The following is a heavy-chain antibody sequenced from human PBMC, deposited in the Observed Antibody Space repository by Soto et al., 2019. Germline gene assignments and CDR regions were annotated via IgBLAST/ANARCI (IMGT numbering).Heavy chain of an antibody. CDR2: ISYDGNNK. CDR3: AGDLYGSGSYDY. V-gene: IGHV3-30-3*01. CDR1: GFTLSSYV. Sequence: QVQLVESGGGVVQPGRSLRLSCAASGFTLSSYVMHWVRQAPGKGLEWVAVISYDGNNKYYADSVKGRFTISRDNSKNTLYLQMNSLRAEDTAVYYCAGDLYGSGSYDYWGQGTLVTVSS. D-gene: IGHD1-26*01. J-gene: IGHJ4*02.